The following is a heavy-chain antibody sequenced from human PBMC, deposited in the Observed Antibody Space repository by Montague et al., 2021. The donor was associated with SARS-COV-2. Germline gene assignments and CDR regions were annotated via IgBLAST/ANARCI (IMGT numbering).Heavy chain of an antibody. Sequence: SETLSLTCSVSGGSISITDRYWGWIRQPPGKGLEFIGTIYYTGTIYYNPSLKSRVTISRDTSKNQFSLKVTSVAAADTAKYYCARGGFSVEMATSYYFDSWGQGTLVTVSS. J-gene: IGHJ4*02. V-gene: IGHV4-39*07. CDR3: ARGGFSVEMATSYYFDS. CDR1: GGSISITDRY. D-gene: IGHD5-24*01. CDR2: IYYTGTI.